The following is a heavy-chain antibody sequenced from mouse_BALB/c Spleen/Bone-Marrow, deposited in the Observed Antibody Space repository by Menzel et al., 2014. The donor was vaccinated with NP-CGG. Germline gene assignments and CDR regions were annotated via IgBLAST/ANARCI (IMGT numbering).Heavy chain of an antibody. CDR1: GYTFTNYW. V-gene: IGHV1S41*01. CDR2: IAPGSGSS. J-gene: IGHJ2*01. CDR3: ARGGLHYFDY. D-gene: IGHD3-3*01. Sequence: DLVKPGASVKLSCKASGYTFTNYWINWIKQRPGQGLEWIGRIAPGSGSSYYNEMFKGKATLTVDTSSSTAYIQLSSLSSEDSAVYFCARGGLHYFDYWGQGTTLTVSS.